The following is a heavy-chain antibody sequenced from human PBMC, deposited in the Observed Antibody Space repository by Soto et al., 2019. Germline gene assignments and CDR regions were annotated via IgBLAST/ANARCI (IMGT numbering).Heavy chain of an antibody. CDR3: ARDHLPDYYYYGMDV. J-gene: IGHJ6*02. CDR2: INPNSGDT. D-gene: IGHD2-2*01. CDR1: GYTFTDYY. V-gene: IGHV1-2*04. Sequence: QVQLVQSGAEVKKPGASVKVSCKASGYTFTDYYMHWVRQAPGQGPEWMGWINPNSGDTNSAQKFQGWVTMTRDTSITTAYMELRRLTSDDTAVYYCARDHLPDYYYYGMDVWGQGTTVTVSS.